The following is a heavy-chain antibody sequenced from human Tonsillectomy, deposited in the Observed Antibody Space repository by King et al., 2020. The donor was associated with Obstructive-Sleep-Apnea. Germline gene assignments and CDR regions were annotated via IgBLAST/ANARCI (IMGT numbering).Heavy chain of an antibody. CDR2: IYSGGTT. V-gene: IGHV3-66*01. D-gene: IGHD3/OR15-3a*01. J-gene: IGHJ2*01. CDR1: GFTVSNNY. Sequence: QLVQSGGGLVQPGGSLRLSCAVSGFTVSNNYMSWVRQAPGKGLEWVSVIYSGGTTYYADSVKGRFTISRDNSKNTLSLQMNSLRAEDTAVYYCARAPFIWTDYDQSLYFDLWGRGTLVTVSS. CDR3: ARAPFIWTDYDQSLYFDL.